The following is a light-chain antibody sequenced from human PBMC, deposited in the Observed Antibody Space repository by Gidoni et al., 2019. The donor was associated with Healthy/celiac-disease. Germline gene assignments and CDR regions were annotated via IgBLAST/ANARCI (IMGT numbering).Light chain of an antibody. CDR3: QQRSNWPSLT. J-gene: IGKJ4*01. V-gene: IGKV3-11*01. Sequence: EIVLTQSPATLSLSPGERATLSCRASQSVSSYLAWYQQKPGQAPRLLIYDASNRATGIPARFSGSGSGTDFTLTISSLEPEDVAVYYCQQRSNWPSLTFXGXTKVEIK. CDR1: QSVSSY. CDR2: DAS.